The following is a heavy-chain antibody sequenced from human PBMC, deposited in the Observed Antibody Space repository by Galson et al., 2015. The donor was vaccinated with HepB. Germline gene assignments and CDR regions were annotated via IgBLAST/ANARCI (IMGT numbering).Heavy chain of an antibody. D-gene: IGHD3-10*01. CDR2: ISYDGINK. CDR3: ARDRRHNYGSVTCYSF. CDR1: GFTFSSLA. Sequence: SLRLSCAASGFTFSSLAMHWVRQAPGKGLEWVAGISYDGINKHYADSVRGRFTISRDNSKNTVYLQMNSLRPEDTAVYYCARDRRHNYGSVTCYSFWGRGTLVTVSS. J-gene: IGHJ4*02. V-gene: IGHV3-30*03.